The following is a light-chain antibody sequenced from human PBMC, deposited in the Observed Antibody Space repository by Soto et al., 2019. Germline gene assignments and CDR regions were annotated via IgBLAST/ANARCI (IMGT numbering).Light chain of an antibody. CDR2: NNN. J-gene: IGLJ1*01. CDR1: SSNIGRNT. Sequence: QSVLTQPPSASGTPGQRVTISCSGSSSNIGRNTVNWYQQLPGTAPKLLIYNNNQRPSGVPDRFSASKSATSASLAISGLQSEDEADYYCTAWDDSLDGYLSGTGTKLTVL. V-gene: IGLV1-44*01. CDR3: TAWDDSLDGYL.